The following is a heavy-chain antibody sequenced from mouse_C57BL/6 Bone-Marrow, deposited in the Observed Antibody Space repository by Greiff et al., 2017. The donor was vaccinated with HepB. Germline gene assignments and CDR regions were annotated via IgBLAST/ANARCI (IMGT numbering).Heavy chain of an antibody. V-gene: IGHV5-12*01. CDR3: ARGSSYPAY. J-gene: IGHJ3*01. CDR1: GFTFSDYY. Sequence: EVHLVESGGGLVQPGGSLKLSCAASGFTFSDYYMYWVRQTPEKRLEWVAYISNGGGSTYYPDTVKGRFTISRDNAKNTLYLQMSRLKSGDTAMYYCARGSSYPAYWGQGTLVTVSA. CDR2: ISNGGGST. D-gene: IGHD1-1*01.